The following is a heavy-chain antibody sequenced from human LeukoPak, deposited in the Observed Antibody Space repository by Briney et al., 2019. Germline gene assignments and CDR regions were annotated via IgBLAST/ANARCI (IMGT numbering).Heavy chain of an antibody. CDR3: AKDSSVAGTPLGGYYYGMDV. J-gene: IGHJ6*02. CDR2: ISGSGGST. D-gene: IGHD6-19*01. V-gene: IGHV3-23*01. Sequence: QSGGSLRLSCAASGFTFSSYAMSWVRQAPGKGLEWVSAISGSGGSTYYADSVKGRFTVSRDNSKNTLYLQMNSLRAEDTAVYYCAKDSSVAGTPLGGYYYGMDVWGQGTAVTVSS. CDR1: GFTFSSYA.